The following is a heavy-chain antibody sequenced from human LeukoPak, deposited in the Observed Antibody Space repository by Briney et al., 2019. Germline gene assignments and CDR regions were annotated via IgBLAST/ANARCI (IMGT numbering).Heavy chain of an antibody. D-gene: IGHD4-17*01. Sequence: ASVKVSCKASGYIFTSYGISWVRQAPGQGLEWMGWISAYNGNRNYAQKFQGRVTMTTDTSTSTANMELRSLRSDDTAVYYCARDYGPLIPYYYYMDVWGKGTTVTVSS. CDR1: GYIFTSYG. V-gene: IGHV1-18*01. J-gene: IGHJ6*03. CDR3: ARDYGPLIPYYYYMDV. CDR2: ISAYNGNR.